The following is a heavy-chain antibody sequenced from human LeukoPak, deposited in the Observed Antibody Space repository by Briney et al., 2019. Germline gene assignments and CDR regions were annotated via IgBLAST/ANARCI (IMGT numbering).Heavy chain of an antibody. V-gene: IGHV3-30*18. J-gene: IGHJ4*02. D-gene: IGHD2-21*02. CDR1: GFTFSSYG. CDR3: AKDRPGRVTPYYFDY. Sequence: GRSLRLSCAASGFTFSSYGMHWVRQAPGKGLEWVAVISYDGSNKYYADSVKGRFTISRDNSKNTLYLQMNSLRAEDTAVYYCAKDRPGRVTPYYFDYWGQGPLVTVSS. CDR2: ISYDGSNK.